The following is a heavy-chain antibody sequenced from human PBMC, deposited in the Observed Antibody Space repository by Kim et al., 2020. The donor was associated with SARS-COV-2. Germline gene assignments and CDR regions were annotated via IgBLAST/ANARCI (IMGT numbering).Heavy chain of an antibody. Sequence: GGSLRLSCAASGFTFGSYGMHWVRQAPGKGLEWVAFISYAGVSLYYADYARGRFTISRDNSKSTLYLQMNSLSPEDAAVYYCAKARVPAAILYLDPWGLGTLVTVSS. D-gene: IGHD2-2*01. CDR1: GFTFGSYG. CDR2: ISYAGVSL. CDR3: AKARVPAAILYLDP. V-gene: IGHV3-30*02. J-gene: IGHJ5*02.